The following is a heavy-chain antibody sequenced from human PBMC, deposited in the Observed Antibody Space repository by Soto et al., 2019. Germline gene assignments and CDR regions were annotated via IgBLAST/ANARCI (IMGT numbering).Heavy chain of an antibody. CDR1: GFTFGNFA. Sequence: GGSLRLSCAVSGFTFGNFAMTWVRQAPGKGLEWVSGISGSGGDTYYADSVKGRFTISRDNSKNTLYLQMSSLRADDTATFYCARTECSGWCTRYGIDVWGQGTTVTVSS. CDR3: ARTECSGWCTRYGIDV. CDR2: ISGSGGDT. V-gene: IGHV3-23*01. J-gene: IGHJ6*02. D-gene: IGHD6-19*01.